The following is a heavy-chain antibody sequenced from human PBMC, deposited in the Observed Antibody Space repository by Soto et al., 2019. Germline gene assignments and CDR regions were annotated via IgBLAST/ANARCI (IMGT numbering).Heavy chain of an antibody. D-gene: IGHD3-9*01. Sequence: SETLSLTCAVYGGSFSGYYWSWIRQPPGKGLEWIGEINHSGSTNYNPSLKSRVTISVDTSKNQFSLKLSSVTAADTAVYYCARGPSFDILAGPDYYGMDVWGQGTTVTVSS. V-gene: IGHV4-34*01. CDR1: GGSFSGYY. CDR2: INHSGST. J-gene: IGHJ6*02. CDR3: ARGPSFDILAGPDYYGMDV.